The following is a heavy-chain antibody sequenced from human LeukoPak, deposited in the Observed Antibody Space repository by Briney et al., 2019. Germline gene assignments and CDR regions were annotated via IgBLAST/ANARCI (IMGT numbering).Heavy chain of an antibody. CDR3: AKDCPTLRWWLNGMDV. V-gene: IGHV3-23*01. CDR2: ISGSGGST. CDR1: GFTFSSYA. J-gene: IGHJ6*02. Sequence: PGGSLRLSCAASGFTFSSYAMSWVRQAPGKGLEWVSAISGSGGSTYYADSVKGRFTISRDNSKNTLYLQMNSLRAEDTAVYYCAKDCPTLRWWLNGMDVWGQGTTVTVSS. D-gene: IGHD2-21*01.